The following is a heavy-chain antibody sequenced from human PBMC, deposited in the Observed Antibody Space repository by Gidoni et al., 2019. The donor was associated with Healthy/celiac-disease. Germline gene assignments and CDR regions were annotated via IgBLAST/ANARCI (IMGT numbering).Heavy chain of an antibody. V-gene: IGHV4-4*07. CDR2: IYTSGST. J-gene: IGHJ4*02. CDR1: GGSISSYY. CDR3: AREPTIFGVGPFDY. Sequence: QVQLQESGPGLVKPSETLSLTCTASGGSISSYYWSWIRQPAGKGLEWIGRIYTSGSTNYNPSLKSRVTMSVDTSKNQFSLKLSSVTAADTAVYYCAREPTIFGVGPFDYWGQGTLVTVSS. D-gene: IGHD3-3*01.